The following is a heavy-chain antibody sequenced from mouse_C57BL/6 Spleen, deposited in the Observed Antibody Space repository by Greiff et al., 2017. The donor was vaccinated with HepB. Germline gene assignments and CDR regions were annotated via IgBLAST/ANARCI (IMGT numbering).Heavy chain of an antibody. CDR1: GYSITSGYY. J-gene: IGHJ2*01. V-gene: IGHV3-6*01. Sequence: DVKLQESGPGLVKPSQSLSLTCSVTGYSITSGYYWNWIRQFPGNKLEWMGYISYDGSNNYNPSLKNRISITRDTSKNQFFLKLNSVTTEDTATYYCASGGRSGLDYWGQGTTLTVSS. D-gene: IGHD3-2*02. CDR2: ISYDGSN. CDR3: ASGGRSGLDY.